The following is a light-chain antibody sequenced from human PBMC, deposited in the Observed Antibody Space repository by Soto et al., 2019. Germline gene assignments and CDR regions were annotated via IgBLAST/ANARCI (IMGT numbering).Light chain of an antibody. J-gene: IGKJ4*01. Sequence: EIVMTQSPVTLSVSPGERVTLSCRASHDVYSKLAWYQQKAGQAPRLLIYAASTRATGLPARFSGSGSGTEITLTIGSLQSEDFAIYYCQHYANWPLTFGGGTKVEIK. V-gene: IGKV3-15*01. CDR1: HDVYSK. CDR2: AAS. CDR3: QHYANWPLT.